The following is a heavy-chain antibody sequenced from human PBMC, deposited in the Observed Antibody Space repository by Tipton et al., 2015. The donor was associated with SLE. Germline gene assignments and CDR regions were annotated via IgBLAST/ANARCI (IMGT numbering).Heavy chain of an antibody. D-gene: IGHD6-19*01. CDR2: IYSGGGT. Sequence: GSLRLSCAASGFTFNDYAMSWVRQAPGKGLEWVSVIYSGGGTSYADSVMGRFTISRDNSKNTLYLQMNSLRGEDTAVYFCAKELQQWHTYYFDYWGQGNLVTVSS. CDR3: AKELQQWHTYYFDY. J-gene: IGHJ4*02. CDR1: GFTFNDYA. V-gene: IGHV3-23*03.